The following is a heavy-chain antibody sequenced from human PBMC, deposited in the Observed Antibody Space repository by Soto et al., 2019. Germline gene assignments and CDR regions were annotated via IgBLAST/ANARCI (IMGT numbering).Heavy chain of an antibody. J-gene: IGHJ3*02. Sequence: ASVKVSCKASGYTFTSYAMHWVRQAPGQRLEWMGWINAGNGNTKYSQKFQGRVTITRDTSASTAYMELGSLRSEDTAVYYCARAPLTWDYYGSGSYGAFDIWGQGTMVTVSS. CDR1: GYTFTSYA. D-gene: IGHD3-10*01. V-gene: IGHV1-3*01. CDR2: INAGNGNT. CDR3: ARAPLTWDYYGSGSYGAFDI.